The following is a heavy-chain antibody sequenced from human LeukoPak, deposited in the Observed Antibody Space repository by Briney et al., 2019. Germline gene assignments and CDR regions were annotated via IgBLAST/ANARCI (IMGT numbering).Heavy chain of an antibody. CDR1: GGSINSYY. J-gene: IGHJ6*03. CDR3: ARAAQFRKYDDSTRRYYYYYYMDV. CDR2: IYDSGTT. V-gene: IGHV4-59*01. Sequence: PSETLSLTCTVSGGSINSYYWSWIRQPPGKALEWIGHIYDSGTTNYNSSLRSRVTISVDTSKNQFSLKLTSVTAADTAMYYCARAAQFRKYDDSTRRYYYYYYMDVWGKGTTVTISS. D-gene: IGHD4-17*01.